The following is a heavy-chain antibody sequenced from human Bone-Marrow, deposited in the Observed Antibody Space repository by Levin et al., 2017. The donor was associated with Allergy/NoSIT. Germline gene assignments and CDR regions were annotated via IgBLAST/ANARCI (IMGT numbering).Heavy chain of an antibody. CDR2: ISGSGENT. D-gene: IGHD2-21*01. J-gene: IGHJ4*02. CDR3: VRTPGAIVVTPYFDF. CDR1: GFRFSDSV. Sequence: LSLTCVASGFRFSDSVLNWVRQAPGKGLEWVSVISGSGENTYYADSVKGRFTISRDTSKNTLYLQMNSLSAEDTAIYYCVRTPGAIVVTPYFDFWGQGTLVTVSS. V-gene: IGHV3-23*01.